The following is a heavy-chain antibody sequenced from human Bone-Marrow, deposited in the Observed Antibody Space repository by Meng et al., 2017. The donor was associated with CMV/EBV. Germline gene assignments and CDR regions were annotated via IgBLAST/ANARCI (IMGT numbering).Heavy chain of an antibody. CDR1: GFTFSSYW. D-gene: IGHD2-2*01. CDR2: IKQDGSEK. CDR3: ARYLRASSTSCIDH. J-gene: IGHJ4*02. Sequence: GGSLRLSCAASGFTFSSYWMSWVRQAPGKGLEWVANIKQDGSEKYYVDSVKGRFTISRDNAKNSLYLQMTSLRAEDTAVYYCARYLRASSTSCIDHWGQGTLVTVSS. V-gene: IGHV3-7*01.